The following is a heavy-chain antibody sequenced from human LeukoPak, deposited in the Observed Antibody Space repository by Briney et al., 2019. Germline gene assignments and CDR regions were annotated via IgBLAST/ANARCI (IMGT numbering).Heavy chain of an antibody. V-gene: IGHV3-23*01. CDR1: GYTFGTYA. CDR3: AKPGYSSGWYGVDY. CDR2: LSGSGGST. J-gene: IGHJ4*02. Sequence: GGSLRLSCAASGYTFGTYAMSWVRQAPGKGLEWVSSLSGSGGSTYYADSVRGRFTISRDNSKNTLFLQMNSLRAEDTAVYYCAKPGYSSGWYGVDYWGQGTLVTVSS. D-gene: IGHD6-19*01.